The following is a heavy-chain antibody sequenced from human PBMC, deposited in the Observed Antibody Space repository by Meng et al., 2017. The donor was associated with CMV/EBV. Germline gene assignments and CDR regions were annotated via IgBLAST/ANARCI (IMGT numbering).Heavy chain of an antibody. CDR2: ITPNSDYV. CDR3: ARVGPRVTFVGFSFDF. CDR1: GFTFRTYN. Sequence: GESLKISCAASGFTFRTYNMNWVRQAPGRGLEWVSSITPNSDYVRYAGSVKGRFTISRDNVKNALYLQLNNVRAEDTALYYCARVGPRVTFVGFSFDFWGLGTLVTVSS. J-gene: IGHJ4*02. D-gene: IGHD3/OR15-3a*01. V-gene: IGHV3-21*01.